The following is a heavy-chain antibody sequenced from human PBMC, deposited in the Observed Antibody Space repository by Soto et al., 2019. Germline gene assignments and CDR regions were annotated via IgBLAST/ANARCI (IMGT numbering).Heavy chain of an antibody. CDR2: IWYDGSNK. CDR3: ARTPGGRDGYNSIGY. J-gene: IGHJ4*02. Sequence: PGGSLRLSCAASGFTFSSYGMHWVRQAPGKGLEWVAVIWYDGSNKYYADSVKGRFTISRDNSKNTLYLQMNSLRAEDTAVYYCARTPGGRDGYNSIGYWGQGTLVTVSS. CDR1: GFTFSSYG. D-gene: IGHD5-12*01. V-gene: IGHV3-33*01.